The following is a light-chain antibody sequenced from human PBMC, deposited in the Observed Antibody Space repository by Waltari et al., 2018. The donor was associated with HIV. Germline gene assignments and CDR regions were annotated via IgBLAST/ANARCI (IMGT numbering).Light chain of an antibody. CDR1: NLGNKX. CDR2: XXX. J-gene: IGLJ2*01. CDR3: QVWDXSXGXV. Sequence: XXXTQXVSXSXALGXTARXXCGGXNLGNKXVNWYQQKPGQAPGLVIYXXXYRPSRIPERFXXXVXGXPATLTIXGAQGGDEGAYYCQVWDXSXGXVFGGGTNLTVL. V-gene: IGLV3-9*01.